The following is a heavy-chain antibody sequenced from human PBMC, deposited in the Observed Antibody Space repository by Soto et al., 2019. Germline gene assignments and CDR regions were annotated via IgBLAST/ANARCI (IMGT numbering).Heavy chain of an antibody. J-gene: IGHJ5*02. CDR3: ARKRRGGYWLAP. CDR1: GGSINSDDHY. V-gene: IGHV4-30-4*01. Sequence: SETLSLTCSVSGGSINSDDHYWTWIRQPPGKGLEWIGSIYKSGTTNYNPSLKSRITVSIDTSKNQFSLNLTSVTAADTALSYCARKRRGGYWLAPSGQGTRVTVAS. CDR2: IYKSGTT.